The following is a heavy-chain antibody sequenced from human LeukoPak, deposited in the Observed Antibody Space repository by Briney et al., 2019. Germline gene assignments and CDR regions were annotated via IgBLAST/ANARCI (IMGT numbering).Heavy chain of an antibody. Sequence: ASVKVSCKASGGTFSSYAISWVRQAPGQGLEWMGGIIPIFGTANYAQKFQGRVTITADESTSTAYMELSSLRPEDTAVYYCAREAAAGSYGMDVWGQGTTVTVSS. CDR2: IIPIFGTA. V-gene: IGHV1-69*01. CDR1: GGTFSSYA. CDR3: AREAAAGSYGMDV. D-gene: IGHD6-13*01. J-gene: IGHJ6*02.